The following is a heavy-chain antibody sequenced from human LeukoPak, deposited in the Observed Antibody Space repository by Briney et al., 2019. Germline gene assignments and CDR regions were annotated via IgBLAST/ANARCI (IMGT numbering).Heavy chain of an antibody. CDR1: GFTVSSNY. Sequence: PGGSLRLSCAASGFTVSSNYMSWVRQAPGKGLEWVSVIYSGGSTYYADSVKGRFTISRDNSKNTLYLQMNSLRAEDTAVYYCAKLSPYYYYYMDVWGKGTTVTVSS. V-gene: IGHV3-53*01. D-gene: IGHD3-10*01. CDR3: AKLSPYYYYYMDV. J-gene: IGHJ6*03. CDR2: IYSGGST.